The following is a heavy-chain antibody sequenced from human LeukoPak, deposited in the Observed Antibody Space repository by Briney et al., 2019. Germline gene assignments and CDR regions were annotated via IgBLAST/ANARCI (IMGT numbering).Heavy chain of an antibody. CDR1: GGSISSYY. CDR3: AREGIDSSGYALDY. CDR2: IENSGIT. D-gene: IGHD3-22*01. Sequence: SETLSLTCTVSGGSISSYYWSWIRQPPGKRLEWIGNIENSGITHYNPSLESRITISVDRTENHISLNLTSATAADTAMYYCAREGIDSSGYALDYWGQGTLVTVSS. V-gene: IGHV4-59*13. J-gene: IGHJ4*02.